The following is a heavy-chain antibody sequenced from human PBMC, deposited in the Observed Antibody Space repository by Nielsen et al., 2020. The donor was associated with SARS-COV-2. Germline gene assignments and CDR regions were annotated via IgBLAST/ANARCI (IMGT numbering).Heavy chain of an antibody. V-gene: IGHV3-13*01. Sequence: GESLKISCAASGFTVSSNYMSWVRQAPGKGLEWVSAIGTAGDTYYPGSVKGRFTISRENAKNSLYLQMNSLRAGDTAVYYCARASVLRYFDWLQYYYGMDVWGQGTTVTVSS. CDR2: IGTAGDT. CDR3: ARASVLRYFDWLQYYYGMDV. CDR1: GFTVSSNY. D-gene: IGHD3-9*01. J-gene: IGHJ6*02.